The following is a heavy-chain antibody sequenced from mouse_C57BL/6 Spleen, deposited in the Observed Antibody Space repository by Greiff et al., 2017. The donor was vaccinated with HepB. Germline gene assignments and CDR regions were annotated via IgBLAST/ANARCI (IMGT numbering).Heavy chain of an antibody. V-gene: IGHV1-42*01. D-gene: IGHD3-3*01. CDR3: ARKGLFYAMDY. Sequence: VHVKQSGPELVKPGASVKISCKASGYSFTGYYMNWVKQSPEKSLEWIGEINPSTGGTTYNQKFKAKATLTVDKSSSTAYMQLKSLTSEDSAVYYCARKGLFYAMDYWGQGTSVTVSS. J-gene: IGHJ4*01. CDR2: INPSTGGT. CDR1: GYSFTGYY.